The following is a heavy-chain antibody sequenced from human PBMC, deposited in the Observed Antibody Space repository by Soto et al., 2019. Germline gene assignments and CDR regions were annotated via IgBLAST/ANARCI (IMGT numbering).Heavy chain of an antibody. J-gene: IGHJ5*02. CDR3: GRDLTSNANCIDP. CDR2: IYYTGKT. Sequence: QVQLQESGPGLVKPSQTLSLTCSVSGDYIHVGGYYWTWIRQRPGKGLEWMGYIYYTGKTYYNPSPESLLTMSVDTSKNPFSLRLTSVTAPDTAVYFCGRDLTSNANCIDPGGQGTLFPVSS. CDR1: GDYIHVGGYY. D-gene: IGHD2-2*01. V-gene: IGHV4-31*01.